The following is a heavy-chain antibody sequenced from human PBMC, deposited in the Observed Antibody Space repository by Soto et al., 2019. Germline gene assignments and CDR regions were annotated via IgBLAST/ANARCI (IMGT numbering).Heavy chain of an antibody. CDR1: GGSVSSHY. CDR3: ARESAGSGKNNWFDP. J-gene: IGHJ5*02. V-gene: IGHV4-59*02. D-gene: IGHD3-10*01. Sequence: QVQLQESGPGLVKPSETLSLTCTVYGGSVSSHYWSWIRQPPGKGLEWIGFIHYSGGTKYNPSLASRVTISVDPSQNQLSLSLNSVTAADTAVYYCARESAGSGKNNWFDPWGLGTLVTVSS. CDR2: IHYSGGT.